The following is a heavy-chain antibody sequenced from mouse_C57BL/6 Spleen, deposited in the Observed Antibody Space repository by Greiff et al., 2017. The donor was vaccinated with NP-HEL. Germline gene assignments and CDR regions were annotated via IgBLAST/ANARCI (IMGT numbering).Heavy chain of an antibody. Sequence: QVQLQQSGAELVRPGASVTLSCKASGYTFTDYEMHWVKQTPGHGLEWIGAIDPETGGTAYNQKFKGKAILTADKSSSTAYMELRSLTSEAAAVYYCTRGGGYYFGYWGQGTTLTVSS. V-gene: IGHV1-15*01. J-gene: IGHJ2*01. CDR2: IDPETGGT. CDR1: GYTFTDYE. CDR3: TRGGGYYFGY.